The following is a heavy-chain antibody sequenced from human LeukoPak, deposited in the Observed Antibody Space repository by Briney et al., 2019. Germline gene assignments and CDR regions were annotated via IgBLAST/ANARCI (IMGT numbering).Heavy chain of an antibody. V-gene: IGHV3-74*01. CDR3: ARASNRNSINFDY. Sequence: GGSLRLSCAASGFTFRSYWMHWVRQAPGKGLVWVSRLNSDGSSISYADSVKGRFTISRDNAETTLHLQMNNLSAEDTAVYYCARASNRNSINFDYWGQGALVTVSS. CDR2: LNSDGSSI. D-gene: IGHD1-7*01. CDR1: GFTFRSYW. J-gene: IGHJ4*02.